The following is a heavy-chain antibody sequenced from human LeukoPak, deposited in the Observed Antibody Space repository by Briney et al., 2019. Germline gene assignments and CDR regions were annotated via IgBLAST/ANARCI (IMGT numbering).Heavy chain of an antibody. CDR1: GFTFDDYA. V-gene: IGHV3-9*01. Sequence: PGGSLRLSCAASGFTFDDYAMHWVRQAPGKGLEWVSGISWNSGSIGYADSVKGRFTISRDNAKNSLYLQMNSLRAEDTAVYYCARDQGEPGDYWGQGTLVTVSS. CDR3: ARDQGEPGDY. D-gene: IGHD3-16*01. CDR2: ISWNSGSI. J-gene: IGHJ4*02.